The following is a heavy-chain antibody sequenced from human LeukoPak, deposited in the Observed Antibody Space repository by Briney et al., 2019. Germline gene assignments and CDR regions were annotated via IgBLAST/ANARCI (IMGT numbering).Heavy chain of an antibody. CDR3: AKDWNTMVRGFDY. CDR1: GFTFSSYS. Sequence: GGSLRLSCAASGFTFSSYSMNWVRQAPGKGLEWVSSISSGSDDIYYADSVKGRFTISRDNAKNSLYLQMNSLRAEDTALYYCAKDWNTMVRGFDYWGQGTLVTVSS. CDR2: ISSGSDDI. V-gene: IGHV3-21*04. J-gene: IGHJ4*02. D-gene: IGHD3-10*01.